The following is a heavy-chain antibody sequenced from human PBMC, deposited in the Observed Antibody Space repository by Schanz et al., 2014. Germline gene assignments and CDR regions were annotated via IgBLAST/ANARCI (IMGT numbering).Heavy chain of an antibody. D-gene: IGHD6-13*01. J-gene: IGHJ4*02. CDR2: FMPFLGIT. Sequence: QVQLVQSGAEVKKPGASVRVSCKVSGYAFTTYGISWVRQAPGQGPEWIGRFMPFLGITNLAQKFQDRVTMTADKATSTAYMELSGLRSEDTALYYCARDSGSSSWYPSDYWGQGTLVTVSS. CDR1: GYAFTTYG. V-gene: IGHV1-69*04. CDR3: ARDSGSSSWYPSDY.